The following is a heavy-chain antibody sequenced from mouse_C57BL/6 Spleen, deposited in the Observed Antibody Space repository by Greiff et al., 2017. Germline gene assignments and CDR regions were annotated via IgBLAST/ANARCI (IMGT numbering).Heavy chain of an antibody. D-gene: IGHD1-1*01. J-gene: IGHJ2*01. CDR1: GYTFTNYW. V-gene: IGHV1-63*01. CDR2: IYPGGGYT. CDR3: ARGFTTVVATPYYFDY. Sequence: VKVVESGAELVRPGTSVKMSCKASGYTFTNYWIGWAKQRPGHGLEWIGDIYPGGGYTNYNEKFKGKATLTADKSSSTAYMQFSSLTSEDSAIYYCARGFTTVVATPYYFDYWGQGTTLTVSS.